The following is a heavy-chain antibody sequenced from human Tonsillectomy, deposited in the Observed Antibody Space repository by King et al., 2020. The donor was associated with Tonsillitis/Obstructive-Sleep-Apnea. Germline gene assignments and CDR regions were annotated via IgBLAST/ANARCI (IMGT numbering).Heavy chain of an antibody. CDR3: ARDPTDYYASGNYYFVY. CDR2: ISSSSSYT. D-gene: IGHD3-10*01. Sequence: QLVESGGGLVKPGGSLRLSCAASGFTFSDFYMSWIRQAPGKGLEWVSYISSSSSYTSYADSVKGRFTISRDNAKNSLYLQMNSLRAEDTAVYYCARDPTDYYASGNYYFVYWGQGTLVTVSS. CDR1: GFTFSDFY. V-gene: IGHV3-11*05. J-gene: IGHJ4*02.